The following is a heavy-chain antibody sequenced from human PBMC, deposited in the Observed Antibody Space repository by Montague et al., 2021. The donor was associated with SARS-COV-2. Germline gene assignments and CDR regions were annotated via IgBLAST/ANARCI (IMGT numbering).Heavy chain of an antibody. CDR1: GGSFSGYY. Sequence: SQTLSLTCAVYGGSFSGYYWSWIRQPPGKGLEWIGEINHSGSTNYNPSLKSRVTISVDTSKNQFSLKLSSVTAADTAVYYCVRARRANYYYYYYGMDVWGQGTTVTVSS. V-gene: IGHV4-34*01. J-gene: IGHJ6*02. CDR3: VRARRANYYYYYYGMDV. CDR2: INHSGST.